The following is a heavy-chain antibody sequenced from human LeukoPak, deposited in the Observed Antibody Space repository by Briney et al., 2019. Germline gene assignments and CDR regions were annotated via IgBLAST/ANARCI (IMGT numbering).Heavy chain of an antibody. Sequence: SETLSLTCTVPGGSISSSAYYWGWIRQPPGKGLEWIGSIYYSGSTYYNPSLKSRVTRSVDASKNQFSLKLSSVTAADTAVYYCARVAVANDAFDIWGQGTMVTVSS. V-gene: IGHV4-39*01. CDR2: IYYSGST. D-gene: IGHD6-19*01. CDR3: ARVAVANDAFDI. J-gene: IGHJ3*02. CDR1: GGSISSSAYY.